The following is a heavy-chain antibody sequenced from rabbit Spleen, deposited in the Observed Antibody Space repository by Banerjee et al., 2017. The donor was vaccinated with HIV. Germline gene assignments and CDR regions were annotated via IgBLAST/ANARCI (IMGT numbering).Heavy chain of an antibody. D-gene: IGHD2-1*01. CDR3: AREWDGNEYGL. CDR1: GIDFSSYYL. Sequence: QQQLEESGGGLVKPGGTLTLTCKASGIDFSSYYLSWVRQVPGKGLEWIGVIDVGEGTIDYASWVNGRFTISSDNAQNTVDLQMSGPTEADTATYFCAREWDGNEYGLWGQGTLVTVS. CDR2: IDVGEGTI. J-gene: IGHJ4*01. V-gene: IGHV1S43*01.